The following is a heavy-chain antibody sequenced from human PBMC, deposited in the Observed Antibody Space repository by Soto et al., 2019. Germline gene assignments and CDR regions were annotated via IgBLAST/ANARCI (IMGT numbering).Heavy chain of an antibody. CDR3: ARGHLDDSSDSGSDY. CDR1: GGTFDTYA. V-gene: IGHV1-69*06. D-gene: IGHD6-25*01. J-gene: IGHJ4*02. Sequence: QLVQSGAEVKKPGSSVKVSCTASGGTFDTYAFSRVRQAPGQGLEWMGGITPIFAPPSYAQKFQGRVTITADNSTSTAYIELTSLTSDDTAVYYCARGHLDDSSDSGSDYWGQGTLITVSS. CDR2: ITPIFAPP.